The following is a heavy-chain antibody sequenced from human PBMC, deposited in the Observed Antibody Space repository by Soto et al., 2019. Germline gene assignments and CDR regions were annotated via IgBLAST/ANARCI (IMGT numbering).Heavy chain of an antibody. CDR2: IYHSGST. J-gene: IGHJ6*02. D-gene: IGHD3-10*01. V-gene: IGHV4-4*02. Sequence: PSETLSLTCAVSGGSISSSNWWSWVRQPPGKGLGWIGEIYHSGSTNYNPSLKSRVTISVDKSKNQFSLKLSSVTAADTAVYYCARSLLWFGELSVYYYYYGMDVWAKGPRSPSP. CDR1: GGSISSSNW. CDR3: ARSLLWFGELSVYYYYYGMDV.